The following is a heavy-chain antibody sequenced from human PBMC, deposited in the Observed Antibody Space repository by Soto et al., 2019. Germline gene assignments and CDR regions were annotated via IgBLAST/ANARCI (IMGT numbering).Heavy chain of an antibody. CDR2: ISRSGTT. CDR3: ARDSASSGVFT. Sequence: QVQLQESGPGLVKPSGTLSLTCAVTGGSISSSNWWTWVRQPPGGGLEWIGEISRSGTTNYKPSLKSRVSISVDKSRNEFYLNLGSVTAADTAMYYCARDSASSGVFTWGQGTMVTVSS. J-gene: IGHJ3*01. V-gene: IGHV4-4*02. CDR1: GGSISSSNW. D-gene: IGHD6-19*01.